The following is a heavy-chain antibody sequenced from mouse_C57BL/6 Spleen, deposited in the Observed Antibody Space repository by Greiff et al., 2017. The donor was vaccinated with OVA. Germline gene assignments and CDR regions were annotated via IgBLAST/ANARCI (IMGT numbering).Heavy chain of an antibody. Sequence: QVQLKQSGPELVKPGASVKISCKASGYAFSSSWMNWVKQKPGKGLEWIGRIYPGDGDTNYNGKFKGKATLTADKSSSTAYMQLSSLTSEDSAVYFCAKFITTVVEAMDYWGQGTSVTVSS. J-gene: IGHJ4*01. V-gene: IGHV1-82*01. D-gene: IGHD1-1*01. CDR1: GYAFSSSW. CDR2: IYPGDGDT. CDR3: AKFITTVVEAMDY.